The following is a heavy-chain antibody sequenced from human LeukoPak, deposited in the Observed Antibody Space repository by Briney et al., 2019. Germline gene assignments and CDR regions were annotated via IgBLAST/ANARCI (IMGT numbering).Heavy chain of an antibody. CDR2: ITSRSSHI. V-gene: IGHV3-21*01. J-gene: IGHJ6*03. CDR3: ARVASRRLLWFGELLQDYYYYMDV. CDR1: GFAFNSYT. D-gene: IGHD3-10*01. Sequence: LGGSLRLSCAASGFAFNSYTITWVRQAPGKGLESVSSITSRSSHIYIADSVKGRFTISRDNAKNSLFLQMNSLRAEDTAVYYCARVASRRLLWFGELLQDYYYYMDVWGKGTTVTVSS.